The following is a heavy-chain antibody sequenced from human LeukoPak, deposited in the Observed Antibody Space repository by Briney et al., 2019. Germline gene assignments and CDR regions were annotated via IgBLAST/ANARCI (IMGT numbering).Heavy chain of an antibody. D-gene: IGHD6-19*01. Sequence: SQTLSLTCTVSGGSFSSGDYYWRWIRQPPGKGLEWIGYIYYSGSTYYNPSLKSRVTISVDTSKNQFSLKLSSVTAADTAVYYCARDRVGSGWMDYWGQGTLVTVSS. CDR1: GGSFSSGDYY. J-gene: IGHJ4*02. V-gene: IGHV4-30-4*01. CDR2: IYYSGST. CDR3: ARDRVGSGWMDY.